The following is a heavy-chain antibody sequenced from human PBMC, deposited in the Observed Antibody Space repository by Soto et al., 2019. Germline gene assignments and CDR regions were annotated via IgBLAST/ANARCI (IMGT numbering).Heavy chain of an antibody. Sequence: VQRQESGPGLVKPSETLSLTCTVSGGPIGSYYWSGIRQPPGKGLEWIGCVYYSDGTNYSTSLKSRVTISLDRAKNKFSLRLTSVTAAYTAVEYCASTEDSSWAFCSYGMDV. D-gene: IGHD6-13*01. V-gene: IGHV4-59*01. CDR1: GGPIGSYY. J-gene: IGHJ6*01. CDR2: VYYSDGT. CDR3: ASTEDSSWAFCSYGMDV.